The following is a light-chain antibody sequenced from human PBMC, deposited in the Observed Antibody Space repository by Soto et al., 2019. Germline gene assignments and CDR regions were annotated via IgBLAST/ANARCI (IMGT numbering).Light chain of an antibody. V-gene: IGKV2-28*01. CDR2: LGS. J-gene: IGKJ1*01. Sequence: DIVVTQSPLSLPVTPGEPASISCRSSQSLLHSDGYNYLDWYLQKPGQSPQLLIYLGSSRASGVPDRFSGSGSGTYFTLKISRVEAEDVGVYYCLQALQTPPWTFGQGTKVDIK. CDR1: QSLLHSDGYNY. CDR3: LQALQTPPWT.